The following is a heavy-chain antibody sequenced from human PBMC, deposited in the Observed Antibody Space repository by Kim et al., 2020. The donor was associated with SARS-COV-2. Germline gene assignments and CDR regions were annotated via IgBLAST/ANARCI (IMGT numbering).Heavy chain of an antibody. Sequence: GGSLRLSCAASGFTFSSYGMHWVRQAPGKGLEWVAVISYYGSNKYYADSVKGRFTISRDNSKNTLYLQMNSLRAEDTAVYYCVPRGYCSGGSCYGGFFVDYWGQGTLVTVSS. CDR2: ISYYGSNK. V-gene: IGHV3-30*03. CDR3: VPRGYCSGGSCYGGFFVDY. CDR1: GFTFSSYG. D-gene: IGHD2-15*01. J-gene: IGHJ4*02.